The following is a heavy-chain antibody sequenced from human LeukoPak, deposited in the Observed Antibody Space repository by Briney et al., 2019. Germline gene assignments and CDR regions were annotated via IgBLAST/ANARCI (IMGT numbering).Heavy chain of an antibody. CDR3: ARSYSNHLFGMDV. CDR2: MYRGGST. J-gene: IGHJ6*02. D-gene: IGHD4-11*01. V-gene: IGHV3-66*01. Sequence: GGSLRLSCAASGFTVSSYYMTWVRQAPGKGLEWVSVMYRGGSTYYADSVKGRVAISRDNSQNTVFLQMNSVRVEDTAVYYCARSYSNHLFGMDVWGQRTAVTVSS. CDR1: GFTVSSYY.